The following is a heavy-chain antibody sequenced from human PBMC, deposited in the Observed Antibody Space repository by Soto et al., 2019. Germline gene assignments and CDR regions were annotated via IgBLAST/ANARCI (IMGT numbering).Heavy chain of an antibody. V-gene: IGHV5-51*01. CDR2: IYPGDSDT. CDR1: GYSFTSYW. J-gene: IGHJ4*02. Sequence: GESLKISCKGSGYSFTSYWIGWVRQMPGKGLEWMGIIYPGDSDTRYSPSFQGQVTISADKSISTAYLQWSSLKASDTAMYYCARGIGYCSSTSCYRGVTFDYWGQGTLVTVSS. D-gene: IGHD2-2*02. CDR3: ARGIGYCSSTSCYRGVTFDY.